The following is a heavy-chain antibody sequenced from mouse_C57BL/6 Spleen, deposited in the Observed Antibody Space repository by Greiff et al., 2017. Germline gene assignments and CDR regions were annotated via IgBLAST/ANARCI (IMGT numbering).Heavy chain of an antibody. J-gene: IGHJ2*01. CDR1: GYTFTSYW. V-gene: IGHV1-55*01. Sequence: QVQLQQPGAELVKPGASVKMSCKASGYTFTSYWITWVKQRPGQGLEWIGDIYPGSGSTNYNEKFKSKATLTVDTSSSTAYMQLSSLTSEDSAVYCCARGKFTTVVAGYWGQGTTLTVSS. D-gene: IGHD1-1*01. CDR2: IYPGSGST. CDR3: ARGKFTTVVAGY.